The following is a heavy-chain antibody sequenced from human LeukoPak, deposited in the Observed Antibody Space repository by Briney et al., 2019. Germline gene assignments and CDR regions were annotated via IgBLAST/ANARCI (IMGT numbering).Heavy chain of an antibody. CDR1: GFTFGSYA. J-gene: IGHJ4*02. CDR2: ISSSVSSGGGIT. Sequence: GGSLRLSCAASGFTFGSYAMAWIRQAPGKGLEFVSSISSSVSSGGGITYYADSVKGRLTISRDNSKNTVYLQMNSLRAEDTAVYYCAKARGATYGTYYFDYWGQGTLVTASS. V-gene: IGHV3-23*01. D-gene: IGHD4/OR15-4a*01. CDR3: AKARGATYGTYYFDY.